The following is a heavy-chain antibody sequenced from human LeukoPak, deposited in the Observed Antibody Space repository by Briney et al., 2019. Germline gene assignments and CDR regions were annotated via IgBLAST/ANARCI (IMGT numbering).Heavy chain of an antibody. J-gene: IGHJ4*02. Sequence: GGSLRLSCTASGFTFCDYAMSWLRQAPGKGLEWVGFIRSKAYGESADYAASVKGRFTISRDDSKAIAYLQMNSLKTEDTAVYHCTRDRGAYNLYDYWGQGTLVTVSS. D-gene: IGHD1-1*01. CDR1: GFTFCDYA. CDR3: TRDRGAYNLYDY. V-gene: IGHV3-49*03. CDR2: IRSKAYGESA.